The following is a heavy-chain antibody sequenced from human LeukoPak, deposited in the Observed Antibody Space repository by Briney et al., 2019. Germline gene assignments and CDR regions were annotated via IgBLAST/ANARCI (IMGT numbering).Heavy chain of an antibody. D-gene: IGHD4-17*01. CDR2: INPSGGST. V-gene: IGHV1-46*01. CDR1: GYTFTSYY. J-gene: IGHJ6*02. Sequence: WASVTVSCKASGYTFTSYYMHWVRQAPGQGLEWMEVINPSGGSTSYAQKFQGRVTMTRDTSTSTVYMELSSLRSEDTAVYYCARDPMTTAPYGMDVWGQGTTVTVSS. CDR3: ARDPMTTAPYGMDV.